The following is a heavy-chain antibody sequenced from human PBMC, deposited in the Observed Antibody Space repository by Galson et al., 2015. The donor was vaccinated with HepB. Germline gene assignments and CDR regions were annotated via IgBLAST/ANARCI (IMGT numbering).Heavy chain of an antibody. D-gene: IGHD6-6*01. J-gene: IGHJ4*02. V-gene: IGHV1-69*13. CDR3: AREHSSSGFFDY. CDR1: GGTFSSYA. Sequence: SVKVSCKASGGTFSSYAISWGRQAPGQGLEWMGGIIPIFGTANYAQKFQGRVTITADESTSTAYMELSSLRSEDTAVYYCAREHSSSGFFDYWGQGTLVTVSS. CDR2: IIPIFGTA.